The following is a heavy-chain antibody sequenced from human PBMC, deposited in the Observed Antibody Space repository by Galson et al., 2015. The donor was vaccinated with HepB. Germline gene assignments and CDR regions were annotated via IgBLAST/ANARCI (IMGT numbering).Heavy chain of an antibody. Sequence: CAISGDSVSSNSAAWNWIRQSPSRGLEWLGRTYYRSKWYNDYAVSVKSRITINPDTSKNQFSLQLNSVTPEDTAVYYCAKDTSNFPITMSAFDIWGQGTMVTVSS. CDR1: GDSVSSNSAA. J-gene: IGHJ3*02. CDR2: TYYRSKWYN. V-gene: IGHV6-1*01. D-gene: IGHD3-22*01. CDR3: AKDTSNFPITMSAFDI.